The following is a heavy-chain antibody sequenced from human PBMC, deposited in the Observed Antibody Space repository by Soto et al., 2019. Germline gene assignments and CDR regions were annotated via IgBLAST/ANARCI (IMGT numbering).Heavy chain of an antibody. Sequence: EVQLVESGGGLVQPGGSLRLSCAASGFTFSSYEMNWVRQAPGKGLEWVSYISSSGSTIYYADSVKGRFTISRDNAKNSLYLQMNRLRAEDTAVYYCARDHSITMVRGVPAYYYYYGMDVWGQGTTVTVSS. CDR2: ISSSGSTI. CDR3: ARDHSITMVRGVPAYYYYYGMDV. V-gene: IGHV3-48*03. CDR1: GFTFSSYE. D-gene: IGHD3-10*01. J-gene: IGHJ6*02.